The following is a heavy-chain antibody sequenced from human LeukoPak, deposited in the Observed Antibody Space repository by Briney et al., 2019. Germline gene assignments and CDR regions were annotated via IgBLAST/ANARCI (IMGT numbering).Heavy chain of an antibody. J-gene: IGHJ4*02. D-gene: IGHD4-17*01. CDR3: ARDYAGRIGVTNSYFDY. CDR1: GFTLSSYS. CDR2: ISSSSSTI. V-gene: IGHV3-48*02. Sequence: GGSLRLSCAASGFTLSSYSMNWVRQAPGKGLEWVSYISSSSSTIYYADSVKGRFTISRDNAKNSLYLQMNSLRDEDTAVYYCARDYAGRIGVTNSYFDYCGQGTLVTVSS.